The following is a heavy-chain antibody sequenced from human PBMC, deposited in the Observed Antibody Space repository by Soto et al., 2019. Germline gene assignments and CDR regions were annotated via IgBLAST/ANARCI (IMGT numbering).Heavy chain of an antibody. Sequence: EVQLLESGGGSVQPGGSLRLSCAASGFTFGSYAMSWVRQAPGKGLEWVSAISGTGSSTNYADSVEGRFTISRDNSKNTLYLQMSSLRAEDTAVYYCAKAGGIAVPGTHLDYWGQGTLVTVSS. V-gene: IGHV3-23*01. CDR3: AKAGGIAVPGTHLDY. D-gene: IGHD6-19*01. J-gene: IGHJ4*02. CDR1: GFTFGSYA. CDR2: ISGTGSST.